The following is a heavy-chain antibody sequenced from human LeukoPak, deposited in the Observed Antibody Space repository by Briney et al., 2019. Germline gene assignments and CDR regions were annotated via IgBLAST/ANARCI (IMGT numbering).Heavy chain of an antibody. V-gene: IGHV4-59*01. D-gene: IGHD3-10*01. J-gene: IGHJ4*02. CDR2: IYYSGST. CDR3: ARDYYGSGSLFDY. Sequence: SETLSPTCTVSGGSISSYYWSWIRQPPGKGLEWIGYIYYSGSTNYNPSLKSRVTISVDTSKNQFSLKLSSVTAADTAVYYCARDYYGSGSLFDYWGQGTLVTVSS. CDR1: GGSISSYY.